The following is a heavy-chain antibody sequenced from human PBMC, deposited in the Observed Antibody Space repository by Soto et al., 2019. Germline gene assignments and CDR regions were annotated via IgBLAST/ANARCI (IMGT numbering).Heavy chain of an antibody. D-gene: IGHD1-7*01. V-gene: IGHV1-3*01. Sequence: ASLKVSCKAPGYTFTNHAIHWVRQAPGQGLEWMGWINAGKGDTKYPQRFQGRVTITRDTSASTAYMELSSLRSEDTAVYYCARNILGGTTDYWGPGTLVTVSS. CDR2: INAGKGDT. CDR3: ARNILGGTTDY. J-gene: IGHJ4*02. CDR1: GYTFTNHA.